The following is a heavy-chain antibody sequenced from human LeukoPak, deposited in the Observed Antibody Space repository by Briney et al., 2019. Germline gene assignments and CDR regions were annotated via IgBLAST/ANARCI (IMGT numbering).Heavy chain of an antibody. J-gene: IGHJ4*02. CDR1: GGSISSYY. V-gene: IGHV4-59*01. Sequence: SETLSLTCTVSGGSISSYYWSWIRQPPGKGLEWIGYIYYSGSTNYNPSLKSRVSISVDTSKNQFSLKLPSVTTADTAVYYCTRGTAVYGGNSPYYLDYWGQGTLVAVSS. D-gene: IGHD4-23*01. CDR2: IYYSGST. CDR3: TRGTAVYGGNSPYYLDY.